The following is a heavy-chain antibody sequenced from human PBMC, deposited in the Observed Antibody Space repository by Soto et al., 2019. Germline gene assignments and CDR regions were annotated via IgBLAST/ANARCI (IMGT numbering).Heavy chain of an antibody. Sequence: ASVKVSCKASGYTFTSYGISWVRQAPGQGLEWMGWISAYNGNTNYAQKLQGGVTMTTDTSTSTAYMELRSLRSDDTAVYYCARGVPAAMHYYYYYMDVWGKGTTVTVSS. V-gene: IGHV1-18*01. J-gene: IGHJ6*03. CDR1: GYTFTSYG. CDR2: ISAYNGNT. D-gene: IGHD2-2*01. CDR3: ARGVPAAMHYYYYYMDV.